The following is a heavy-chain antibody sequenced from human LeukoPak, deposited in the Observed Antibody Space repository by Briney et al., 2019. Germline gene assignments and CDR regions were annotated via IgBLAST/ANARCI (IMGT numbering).Heavy chain of an antibody. J-gene: IGHJ4*02. Sequence: PGGSLRLPCAVSVFTSCSYWMSWVRQAPGKGLEWVANIKQDGSEKYYVDSVKGRFTISRDNAKNSLYLQMNSLRAEDTAVYYCARAPYCIGGSCRFDYWGQGTLVTVSS. D-gene: IGHD2-15*01. CDR2: IKQDGSEK. CDR1: VFTSCSYW. CDR3: ARAPYCIGGSCRFDY. V-gene: IGHV3-7*03.